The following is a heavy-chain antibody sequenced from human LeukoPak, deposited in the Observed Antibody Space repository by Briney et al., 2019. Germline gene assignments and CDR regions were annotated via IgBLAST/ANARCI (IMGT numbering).Heavy chain of an antibody. J-gene: IGHJ4*02. D-gene: IGHD4-23*01. CDR3: ARSGRSTVVTPVDY. CDR1: GFSFSSHA. CDR2: ILSGGAT. V-gene: IGHV3-23*01. Sequence: GGSLRLSCAASGFSFSSHALTWVRQAPGKGLEWVSGILSGGATYYADSVQGRFTISRDNSKNSLYLQMSSLRAEDTAVYYCARSGRSTVVTPVDYWGQGTLVTVSS.